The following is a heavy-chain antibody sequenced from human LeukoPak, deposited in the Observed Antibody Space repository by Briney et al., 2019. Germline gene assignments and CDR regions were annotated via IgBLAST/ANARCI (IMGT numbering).Heavy chain of an antibody. CDR1: GFTFSDYY. D-gene: IGHD2-15*01. CDR3: AREDPRVVVAATTPLDY. J-gene: IGHJ4*01. V-gene: IGHV3-11*01. Sequence: PGGSLRLSCAASGFTFSDYYMSWSRQAPGKGLEGVSDISSSGSSIYYTDSVKGRFTISRDNAKNPLYLQMISLRAEDTAVYYCAREDPRVVVAATTPLDYWGPRALGTVSS. CDR2: ISSSGSSI.